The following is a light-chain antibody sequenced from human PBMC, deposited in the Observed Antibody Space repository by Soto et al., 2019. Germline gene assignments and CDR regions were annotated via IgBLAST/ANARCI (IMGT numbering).Light chain of an antibody. CDR3: QQYNNCPLT. V-gene: IGKV3-15*01. Sequence: EIVMTQSPATLSVSPGERATLSCRASQSVSSNLAWYQQKPGQAPRLLIYGASTRAAGIPARFSASGSGTEFPLTISSLQSEDFAVYYCQQYNNCPLTFGQGTRLEIK. CDR1: QSVSSN. J-gene: IGKJ5*01. CDR2: GAS.